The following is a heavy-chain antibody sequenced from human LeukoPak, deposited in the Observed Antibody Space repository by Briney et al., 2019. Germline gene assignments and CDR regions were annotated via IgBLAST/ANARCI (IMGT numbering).Heavy chain of an antibody. CDR2: MNPNSGNT. CDR3: ARAAMVRGVIISPLGY. V-gene: IGHV1-8*02. Sequence: ASVKVSCKASGYTFTGYYMHWVRQAPGQGLEWMGWMNPNSGNTGYAQKFQGRVTMTRNTSIGTAYMELSSLRSEDTAVYYCARAAMVRGVIISPLGYWGQGTLVTVSS. CDR1: GYTFTGYY. J-gene: IGHJ4*02. D-gene: IGHD3-10*01.